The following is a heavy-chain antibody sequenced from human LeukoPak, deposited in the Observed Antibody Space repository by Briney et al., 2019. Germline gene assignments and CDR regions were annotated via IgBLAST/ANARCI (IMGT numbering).Heavy chain of an antibody. D-gene: IGHD3-22*01. J-gene: IGHJ3*02. V-gene: IGHV4-39*07. CDR3: ARDLPSGYYYDAFDI. Sequence: SETLSLTCTVSGGSISSSSYYCGWIRQPPGKGLEWIGGIYYGVSTYYNPSLKSRVTISVDTSKNQFSLKLSSVTAADTAVYYCARDLPSGYYYDAFDIWGQGTMVTVSS. CDR2: IYYGVST. CDR1: GGSISSSSYY.